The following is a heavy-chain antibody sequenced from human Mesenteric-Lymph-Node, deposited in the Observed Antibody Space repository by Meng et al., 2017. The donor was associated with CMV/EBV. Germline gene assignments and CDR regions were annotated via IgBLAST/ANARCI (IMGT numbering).Heavy chain of an antibody. CDR2: IYRSGST. CDR3: ARDATTRFDY. J-gene: IGHJ4*02. Sequence: GSLRLSCTVTGYSISSGYYWGWIRQPPGKGLEWIVGIYRSGSTYYNPSLKSRVTISVDTSKNQFSLKLTSVTAADTAVYYCARDATTRFDYWGQGTLVTVSS. V-gene: IGHV4-38-2*02. CDR1: GYSISSGYY. D-gene: IGHD4-11*01.